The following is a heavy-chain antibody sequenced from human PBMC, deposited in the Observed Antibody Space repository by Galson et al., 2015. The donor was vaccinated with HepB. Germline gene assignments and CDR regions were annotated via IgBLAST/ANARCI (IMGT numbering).Heavy chain of an antibody. CDR2: ISSSSSYI. D-gene: IGHD3-16*01. V-gene: IGHV3-21*01. CDR1: GFPFSSYS. CDR3: ARDATVRGRAYYYGMDV. J-gene: IGHJ6*02. Sequence: LRLSCAASGFPFSSYSMNWVRQAPGKGLEWVSSISSSSSYIYYADSVKGRFTISRDNAKNSLYLQMNSLRAEDTAVYYCARDATVRGRAYYYGMDVWGQGTTVTVSS.